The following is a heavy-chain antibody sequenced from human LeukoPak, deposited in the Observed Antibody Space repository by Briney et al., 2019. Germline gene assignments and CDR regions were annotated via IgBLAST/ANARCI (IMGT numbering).Heavy chain of an antibody. CDR2: IWFDGSNK. V-gene: IGHV3-33*01. CDR1: GFIFSTYG. CDR3: APAAGPFDN. D-gene: IGHD6-13*01. J-gene: IGHJ4*02. Sequence: PGGSLRLSCVASGFIFSTYGMHWVRQAPGKGPEWVAAIWFDGSNKYYADSVKGRFTISRDNSKNTLYLEMNSLRAEDTAVYYCAPAAGPFDNWGQGTLVTVSS.